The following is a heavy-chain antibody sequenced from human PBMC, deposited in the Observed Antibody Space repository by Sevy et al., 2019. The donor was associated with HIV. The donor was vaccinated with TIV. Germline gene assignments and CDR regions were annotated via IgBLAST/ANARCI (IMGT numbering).Heavy chain of an antibody. CDR1: GFTFSSYG. V-gene: IGHV3-30*18. Sequence: GGSLRLSCAASGFTFSSYGMHWVRQAPGKGLEWVAVISYDGSNKYYADSVKGRFTISRDNSKNTLYLQMNSLRAEDTAVYYCAKEKRKGSNSWYFGWFDPWGQGTLVTVSS. J-gene: IGHJ5*02. CDR3: AKEKRKGSNSWYFGWFDP. D-gene: IGHD6-13*01. CDR2: ISYDGSNK.